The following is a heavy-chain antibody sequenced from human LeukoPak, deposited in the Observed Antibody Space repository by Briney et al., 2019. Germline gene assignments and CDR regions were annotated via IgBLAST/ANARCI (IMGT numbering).Heavy chain of an antibody. D-gene: IGHD2-2*01. V-gene: IGHV1-2*02. CDR2: IKPNSGDT. Sequence: ASVKVSCKASGFTLTDYIHWVRQDPSQGLQWMGWIKPNSGDTDYAQKFQGRVTMTRDTSISTVYMELSSLRSDDTAVCYCARADSVPTGDYHYWYMDVWGKGTTVTVSS. CDR3: ARADSVPTGDYHYWYMDV. CDR1: GFTLTDY. J-gene: IGHJ6*03.